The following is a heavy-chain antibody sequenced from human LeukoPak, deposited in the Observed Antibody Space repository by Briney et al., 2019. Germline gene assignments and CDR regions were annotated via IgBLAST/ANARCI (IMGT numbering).Heavy chain of an antibody. V-gene: IGHV4-4*07. CDR2: IYSSGST. J-gene: IGHJ5*02. CDR3: AREGGGYSGYGSWFDP. Sequence: SETLSLTCTVSGGSISSYFWTWIRQPAGKGLEWIGRIYSSGSTNYNPSLKSRVTMSVDTSRDKFSLKLSSVTAADTAVYYCAREGGGYSGYGSWFDPWGQGTLVTVSS. D-gene: IGHD5-12*01. CDR1: GGSISSYF.